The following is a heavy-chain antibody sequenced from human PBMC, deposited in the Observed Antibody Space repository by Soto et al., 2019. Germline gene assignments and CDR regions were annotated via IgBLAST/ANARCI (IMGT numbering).Heavy chain of an antibody. Sequence: SEPLSLTCSVSGGSISGSYWSWIRQSPGKGLEWLGYVYYTGSTNYSPSLRSRVSISVDASKNEFSLRLSSVTAADTAVYFCARSVAVPGAHIDYWGQGTQVTVSS. D-gene: IGHD6-19*01. CDR2: VYYTGST. CDR1: GGSISGSY. J-gene: IGHJ4*02. CDR3: ARSVAVPGAHIDY. V-gene: IGHV4-59*01.